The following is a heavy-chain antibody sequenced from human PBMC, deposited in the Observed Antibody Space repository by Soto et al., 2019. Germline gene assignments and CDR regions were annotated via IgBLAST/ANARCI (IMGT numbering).Heavy chain of an antibody. CDR3: AKCPRAKTYLEWHGFDS. CDR2: ISASGSSI. J-gene: IGHJ5*01. Sequence: PGGSLTLSCTASGFTFYNFAMHWVRQAPGKGLEWVAAISASGSSIYYADSVKAHFTSSRDTAKTTLYLQMHSLSADHAAVYYGAKCPRAKTYLEWHGFDSWGQGTRVTVSS. V-gene: IGHV3-23*01. D-gene: IGHD3-3*01. CDR1: GFTFYNFA.